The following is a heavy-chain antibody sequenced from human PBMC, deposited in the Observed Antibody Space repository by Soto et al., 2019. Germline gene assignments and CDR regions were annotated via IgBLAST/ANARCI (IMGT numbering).Heavy chain of an antibody. V-gene: IGHV3-49*03. Sequence: PWGSLRLSCTASGFTFADYALNWFRQAPGKGLEWVAIIRSKDYGEAKDYAASVKGRFTISRDDSKNIAYLQMNSLKTEDTAVYYCTRGRVSLDYWGQGAQVTVSS. CDR2: IRSKDYGEAK. J-gene: IGHJ4*02. CDR1: GFTFADYA. CDR3: TRGRVSLDY.